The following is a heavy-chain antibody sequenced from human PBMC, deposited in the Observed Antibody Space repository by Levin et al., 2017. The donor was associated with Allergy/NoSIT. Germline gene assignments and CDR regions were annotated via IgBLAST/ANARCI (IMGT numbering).Heavy chain of an antibody. V-gene: IGHV3-33*01. CDR1: GFTFSSYG. Sequence: GGSLRLSCAASGFTFSSYGMHWVRQAPGKGLEWVAVIWYDGSKEYYADSVRGRVTISRDNYKSSLYLQMNSLRAEDTAVYYCARSLILTGDGGGAFDIWGQGTMVTVSS. J-gene: IGHJ3*02. D-gene: IGHD3-9*01. CDR2: IWYDGSKE. CDR3: ARSLILTGDGGGAFDI.